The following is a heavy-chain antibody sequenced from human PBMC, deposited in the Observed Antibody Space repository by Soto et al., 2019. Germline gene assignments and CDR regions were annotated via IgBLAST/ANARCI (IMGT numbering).Heavy chain of an antibody. CDR2: MNPNAGNN. J-gene: IGHJ6*02. D-gene: IGHD2-15*01. CDR3: ARDHCTTPNCCTSIYYYVMDV. CDR1: GYTVTTFD. Sequence: GASLKVSCKGSGYTVTTFDINWVGQATGQGGEWVGWMNPNAGNNGYAQKFEGRVTMARNTSISTAYMELGSLRTEDTAGSFCARDHCTTPNCCTSIYYYVMDVWGQGTTVTVSS. V-gene: IGHV1-8*01.